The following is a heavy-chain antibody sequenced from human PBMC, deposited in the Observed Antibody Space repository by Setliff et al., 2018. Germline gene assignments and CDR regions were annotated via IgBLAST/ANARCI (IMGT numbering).Heavy chain of an antibody. V-gene: IGHV4-39*01. D-gene: IGHD5-12*01. Sequence: TSETLSLTCSVLGDSLSSGTQYWAWIRQPPGKGLEWIGNINYSGSTYYNPSLKSRVTMSVDASKNQVSLKVTSVTAEDTAVYYCAKVDIDYIMTRDNTWQYFFYMDVWGRGTTVTVSS. CDR3: AKVDIDYIMTRDNTWQYFFYMDV. CDR1: GDSLSSGTQY. J-gene: IGHJ6*03. CDR2: INYSGST.